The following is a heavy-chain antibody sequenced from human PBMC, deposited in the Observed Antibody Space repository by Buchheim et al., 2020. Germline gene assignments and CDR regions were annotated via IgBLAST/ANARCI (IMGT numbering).Heavy chain of an antibody. CDR1: GYTFTSYY. Sequence: QVQLVQSGAEVKKPGASVKVSCRASGYTFTSYYMHWVRQAPGQGLEWMGIINPSGGSTSSAQKFQGRVTLTRDTSTSTVYMELSSLRSEDTAVYYCARDNSPELRIPYGMDVWGQGTT. V-gene: IGHV1-46*01. CDR3: ARDNSPELRIPYGMDV. CDR2: INPSGGST. D-gene: IGHD2-15*01. J-gene: IGHJ6*02.